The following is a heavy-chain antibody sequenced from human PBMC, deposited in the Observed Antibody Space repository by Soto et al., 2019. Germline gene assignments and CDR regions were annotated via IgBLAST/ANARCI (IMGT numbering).Heavy chain of an antibody. CDR3: ARDQGYSNYDFDY. V-gene: IGHV3-33*01. CDR2: IWYDGSKK. CDR1: GFTFSSHA. D-gene: IGHD5-12*01. J-gene: IGHJ4*02. Sequence: QVQLVESGGGVVQPGRSLRLSCVASGFTFSSHAMHWVRQAPGKGLEWVAVIWYDGSKKYYADSVKGRFTVARDDSKNTLYLQMNSLRVEDTAVYYCARDQGYSNYDFDYWGQGTLVTVSP.